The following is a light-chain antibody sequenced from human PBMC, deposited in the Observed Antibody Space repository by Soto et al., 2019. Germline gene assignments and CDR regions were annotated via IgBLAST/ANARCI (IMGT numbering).Light chain of an antibody. CDR1: SGHSSYI. Sequence: QSVLTQSPSASASLGSSVKHTCTLSSGHSSYIIAWHQQQPGKAPRYLMKLEGSGSYNKGSGVPDRFPGSSSGADRYLTISNLQSEDEADYYCETWDSNPHVVFGGGTKLTVL. CDR3: ETWDSNPHVV. CDR2: LEGSGSY. J-gene: IGLJ2*01. V-gene: IGLV4-60*03.